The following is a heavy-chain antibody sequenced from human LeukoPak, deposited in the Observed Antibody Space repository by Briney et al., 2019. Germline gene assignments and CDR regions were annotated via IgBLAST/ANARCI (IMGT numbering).Heavy chain of an antibody. D-gene: IGHD2-2*01. Sequence: ASVKVSCKASGYTFTGYYMHWVRQAPGQGLEWMGWINPNSGGTNYAQKFQGWVTMTRDTSISTAYMELSRLRPDDTAVYYCARDREYCSSTSCQGGMDVWGQGTTVTVSS. J-gene: IGHJ6*02. CDR1: GYTFTGYY. CDR2: INPNSGGT. V-gene: IGHV1-2*04. CDR3: ARDREYCSSTSCQGGMDV.